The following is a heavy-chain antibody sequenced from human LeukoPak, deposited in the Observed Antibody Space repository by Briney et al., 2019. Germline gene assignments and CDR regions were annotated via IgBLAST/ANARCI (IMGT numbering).Heavy chain of an antibody. CDR2: SGSGGDT. CDR3: AKARGGTYGTYYFDY. Sequence: GGSLRLSCAASGFTFSSYAMNWVRQAPGKGLEWVSISGSGGDTYYADSVKGRFTISRDNSKNTLYLQMNSLRAEDTDVYYCAKARGGTYGTYYFDYWGQGTLVTVSS. V-gene: IGHV3-23*01. J-gene: IGHJ4*02. D-gene: IGHD1-26*01. CDR1: GFTFSSYA.